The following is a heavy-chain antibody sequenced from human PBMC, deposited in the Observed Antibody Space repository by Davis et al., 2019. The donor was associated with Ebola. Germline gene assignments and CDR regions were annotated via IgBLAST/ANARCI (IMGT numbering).Heavy chain of an antibody. V-gene: IGHV4-39*07. Sequence: MPSETLSLTCTVSGGSISSSSYYWGWIRQPPGKGLEWIGSIYYSGSTYYNPSLKSRVTISVDKSKNQFSLKLSSVTAADTAVYYCARDLDGDYFDYWGQGTLVTVSS. J-gene: IGHJ4*02. CDR1: GGSISSSSYY. CDR3: ARDLDGDYFDY. D-gene: IGHD4-17*01. CDR2: IYYSGST.